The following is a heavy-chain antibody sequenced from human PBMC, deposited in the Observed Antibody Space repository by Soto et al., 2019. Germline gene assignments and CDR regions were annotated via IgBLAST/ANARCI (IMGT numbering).Heavy chain of an antibody. V-gene: IGHV3-30*18. CDR1: GFTFSSYG. Sequence: GGSLRLSCAASGFTFSSYGMHWVRQAPGKGLEWVAVISYDGSNKYYADSVKGRFTISRDNSKNTLYLQMNSLRAEDTAVYYCAKDRSLECSGGSCYSGIDYWGQGTLVTVSS. J-gene: IGHJ4*02. CDR2: ISYDGSNK. CDR3: AKDRSLECSGGSCYSGIDY. D-gene: IGHD2-15*01.